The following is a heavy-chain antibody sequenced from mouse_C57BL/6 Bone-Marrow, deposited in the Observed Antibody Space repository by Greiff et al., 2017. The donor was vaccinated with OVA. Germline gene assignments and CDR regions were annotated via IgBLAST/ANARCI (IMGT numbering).Heavy chain of an antibody. Sequence: VQRVASGAELARPGASVQLSCTASGYTFTSYGISWVKQRTGQSLEWIGEIYPRSGHTYYKEKFKGKATRTADKSTSTAYMELLSLTAEDSAVYFCARSWFFDYWGQGTTLTVSS. J-gene: IGHJ2*01. CDR1: GYTFTSYG. CDR3: ARSWFFDY. V-gene: IGHV1-81*01. CDR2: IYPRSGHT. D-gene: IGHD2-2*01.